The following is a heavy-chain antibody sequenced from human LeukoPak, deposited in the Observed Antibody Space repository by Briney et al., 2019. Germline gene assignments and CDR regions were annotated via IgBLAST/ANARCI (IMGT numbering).Heavy chain of an antibody. CDR3: ARENSGTYTLDY. V-gene: IGHV3-74*01. J-gene: IGHJ4*02. D-gene: IGHD1-26*01. Sequence: SGGSLRLSCAASGFIFSSYWMYWVRQAPGKGLVWVSRIKSDGSSTSYADSVKGRFTISRDNAKNSLYLQMNSLRAEDTAVYFCARENSGTYTLDYWGQGTLVTVSS. CDR2: IKSDGSST. CDR1: GFIFSSYW.